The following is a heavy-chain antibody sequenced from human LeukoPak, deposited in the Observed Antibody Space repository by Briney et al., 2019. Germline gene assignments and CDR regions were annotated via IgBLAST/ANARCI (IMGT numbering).Heavy chain of an antibody. D-gene: IGHD6-13*01. CDR2: INWNGGST. CDR3: ASRAEAVTEWDY. V-gene: IGHV3-20*01. Sequence: GGSLRLSCAASGFTFDDYGMSWVRQAPGKGLEWVSGINWNGGSTWYADSVKGRFTISRDNAKNSLSLQMNSLRAEDTALYHCASRAEAVTEWDYWGQGTLVTVSS. CDR1: GFTFDDYG. J-gene: IGHJ4*02.